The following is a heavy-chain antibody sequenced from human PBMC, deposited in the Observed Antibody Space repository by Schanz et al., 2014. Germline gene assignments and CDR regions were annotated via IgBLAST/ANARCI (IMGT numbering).Heavy chain of an antibody. CDR1: GYTFSDYY. J-gene: IGHJ6*02. CDR2: IIPILGIA. D-gene: IGHD3-10*01. CDR3: ARAKRFGDMDV. V-gene: IGHV1-69*02. Sequence: QVQLVQSGAEVKKPGSSVKVSCKASGYTFSDYYIHWVRQAPGQGLEWMGRIIPILGIANYAQNFQGRVTITADKSTSTAYMELRNLRSDDTAVYYCARAKRFGDMDVWGQGTTVTVSS.